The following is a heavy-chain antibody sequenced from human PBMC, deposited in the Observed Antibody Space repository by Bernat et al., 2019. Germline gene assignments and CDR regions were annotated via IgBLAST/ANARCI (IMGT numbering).Heavy chain of an antibody. CDR1: GFTFSSYG. CDR2: IWYDGSNK. CDR3: ARGIAARFLHLGIKNWFDP. Sequence: QVQLVESGGGVVQPGRSLRLSCAASGFTFSSYGMHWVRQAPGKGLEWVAVIWYDGSNKYYVDSVKGRFTISRDNAKNSLYLQMNSLRAEDTAVYYCARGIAARFLHLGIKNWFDPWGQGTLVTVSS. D-gene: IGHD6-6*01. J-gene: IGHJ5*02. V-gene: IGHV3-33*01.